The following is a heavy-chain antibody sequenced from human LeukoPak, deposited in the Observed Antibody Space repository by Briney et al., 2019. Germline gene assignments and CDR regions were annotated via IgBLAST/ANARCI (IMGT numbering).Heavy chain of an antibody. V-gene: IGHV3-30*04. CDR1: GFTFSSYA. CDR3: ARGSSFGEWDY. Sequence: GGSLRLSCAASGFTFSSYAMHWVRQAPGKGLEWVAVISYDGSNKYYADSVKGRFTISRDNSKNTLYLQMNSLRAEDTAVYYCARGSSFGEWDYWGQGTLVTVSS. J-gene: IGHJ4*02. CDR2: ISYDGSNK. D-gene: IGHD3-10*01.